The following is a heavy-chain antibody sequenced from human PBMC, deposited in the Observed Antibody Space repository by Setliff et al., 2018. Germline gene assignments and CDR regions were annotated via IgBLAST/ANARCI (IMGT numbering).Heavy chain of an antibody. CDR1: GGSFSGYY. CDR2: INHSGST. V-gene: IGHV4-34*01. CDR3: ARSEGRRDGYNW. D-gene: IGHD5-12*01. J-gene: IGHJ4*02. Sequence: PSETLSLTCAVYGGSFSGYYWSWIRQPPGKGLEWIGEINHSGSTNYDPSLKSRVTISVDTSKNQFSLKLSSVTAADTAVYYCARSEGRRDGYNWWGQGTRVPSPQ.